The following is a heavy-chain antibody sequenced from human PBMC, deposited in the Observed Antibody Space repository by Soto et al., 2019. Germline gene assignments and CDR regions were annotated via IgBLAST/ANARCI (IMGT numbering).Heavy chain of an antibody. J-gene: IGHJ5*02. V-gene: IGHV1-69*01. CDR2: IIPLFGTT. Sequence: QVQLVQSGAEVRMPGSSVNVSCKASGGTFSTYPINWVRQAPGQGLEWMGGIIPLFGTTNYAQKFKGRVTITADESTSTAYMELSRLRAEDAAVYYCARGATHGSSWYFWFDPWGQGTLVTVSS. D-gene: IGHD6-13*01. CDR3: ARGATHGSSWYFWFDP. CDR1: GGTFSTYP.